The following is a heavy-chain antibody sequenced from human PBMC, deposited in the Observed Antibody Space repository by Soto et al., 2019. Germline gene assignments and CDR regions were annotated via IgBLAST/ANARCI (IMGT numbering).Heavy chain of an antibody. CDR3: AREKEQLVRFDY. J-gene: IGHJ4*02. CDR1: GFAFSSYW. D-gene: IGHD6-6*01. Sequence: EVQLVESGGGLVQPGGSLRLSGAAYGFAFSSYWMTWIREAPGKGLEWVANIKHDGSENSCVDSVKGRFTISRDNAKNSLYLQMNSLRPEDTAMYYCAREKEQLVRFDYWGQGALVTVSS. CDR2: IKHDGSEN. V-gene: IGHV3-7*03.